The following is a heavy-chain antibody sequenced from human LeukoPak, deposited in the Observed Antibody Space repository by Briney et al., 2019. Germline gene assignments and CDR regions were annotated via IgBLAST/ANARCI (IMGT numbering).Heavy chain of an antibody. CDR1: GGSFSGYY. J-gene: IGHJ3*01. CDR2: INHSGST. CDR3: ARDSTLRYQNAFDV. D-gene: IGHD2-2*01. Sequence: PSETLSLTCAVYGGSFSGYYWSWIRQPPGKGLEWIGEINHSGSTNYNPSLKSRVTISVDTSKNQFSLKLSSVTAADTAVYYCARDSTLRYQNAFDVWGQGTMVIVSS. V-gene: IGHV4-34*01.